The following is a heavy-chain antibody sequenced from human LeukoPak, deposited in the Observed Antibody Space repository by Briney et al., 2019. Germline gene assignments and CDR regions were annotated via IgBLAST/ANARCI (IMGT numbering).Heavy chain of an antibody. Sequence: SETLSLTCTVSGVSISSSNSYWGWIRQPPGKGLEWIGSIYYSGNTYYNASLKSQVSISIDTSKNQFSLKLTSVTAADTAVYYCARNVAHRNYYDSSDLGWFDPWGQGTLVTVSS. CDR3: ARNVAHRNYYDSSDLGWFDP. D-gene: IGHD3-22*01. CDR2: IYYSGNT. CDR1: GVSISSSNSY. V-gene: IGHV4-39*07. J-gene: IGHJ5*02.